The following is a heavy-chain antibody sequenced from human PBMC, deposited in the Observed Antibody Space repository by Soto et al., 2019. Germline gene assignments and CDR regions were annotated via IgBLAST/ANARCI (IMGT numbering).Heavy chain of an antibody. J-gene: IGHJ6*02. D-gene: IGHD3-10*01. Sequence: QVQLQESGPGLVKPSQTLSLTCTVSGGSISSGDYYWSWIRQPPGKGLEWLGYIYYSGSTYYNPSFKRRVTIYVDTSKNQFSLKLSSVTAADTAVYYCARDTSEVLLWFGEKGMDVWGQGTTVTVSS. V-gene: IGHV4-30-4*01. CDR3: ARDTSEVLLWFGEKGMDV. CDR1: GGSISSGDYY. CDR2: IYYSGST.